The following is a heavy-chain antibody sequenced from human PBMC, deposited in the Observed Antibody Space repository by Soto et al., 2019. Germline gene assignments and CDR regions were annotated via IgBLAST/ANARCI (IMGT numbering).Heavy chain of an antibody. D-gene: IGHD1-1*01. CDR1: GFSLTSRPMG. CDR2: IYWDDDK. CDR3: AHRLSGYNWNGGCFDY. Sequence: QITLKESAPTRVKPTQTLTLTCTFSGFSLTSRPMGVGWIRQPPGKALEWLAFIYWDDDKRYSPSLRSRLSITKDTSGNQVVLTMTNMDPVDTATYYCAHRLSGYNWNGGCFDYWGQGVLVTVSS. V-gene: IGHV2-5*02. J-gene: IGHJ4*02.